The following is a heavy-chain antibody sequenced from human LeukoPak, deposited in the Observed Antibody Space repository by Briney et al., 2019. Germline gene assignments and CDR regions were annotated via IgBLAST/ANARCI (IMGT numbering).Heavy chain of an antibody. CDR3: ARVGWYGGLTEFDY. CDR2: IYYSGST. D-gene: IGHD3-10*01. CDR1: GGSVSSGSYY. Sequence: PETLSLTCTVSGGSVSSGSYYWSWIRQPPGKGLEWISYIYYSGSTNYNPSLKSRVTISGDTSKNQFSLKLSSVTAADTAVYYCARVGWYGGLTEFDYWGQGTLVTVSS. J-gene: IGHJ4*02. V-gene: IGHV4-61*01.